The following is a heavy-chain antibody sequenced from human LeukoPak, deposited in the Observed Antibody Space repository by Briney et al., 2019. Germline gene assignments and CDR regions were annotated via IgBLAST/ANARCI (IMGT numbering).Heavy chain of an antibody. CDR2: ISGSGGST. V-gene: IGHV3-23*01. CDR1: GFTFSSYA. J-gene: IGHJ4*02. D-gene: IGHD3-9*01. Sequence: GGSLRLSCAASGFTFSSYAMSWVRQAPGKGLEWVSAISGSGGSTYYADSVKGRFTISRDNSKNTLYLQMNSLRAEDTAVYYCAKDSYDILTGSDDYWGQGTLVTVSS. CDR3: AKDSYDILTGSDDY.